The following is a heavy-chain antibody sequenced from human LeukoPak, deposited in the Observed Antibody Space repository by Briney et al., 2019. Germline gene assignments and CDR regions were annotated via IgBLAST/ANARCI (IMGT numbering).Heavy chain of an antibody. J-gene: IGHJ5*01. CDR2: ILNDGTWE. Sequence: PGGSLRLSCAASGFTYSDYGMHWVRQASGRGLEWVAFILNDGTWEYYPDSVKGRLTISRDNSRNTLYLQMNSVRLEDTAIYYCVKGGSISHNWFDSWGQGTLVTVSS. V-gene: IGHV3-30*02. CDR3: VKGGSISHNWFDS. CDR1: GFTYSDYG. D-gene: IGHD3-16*01.